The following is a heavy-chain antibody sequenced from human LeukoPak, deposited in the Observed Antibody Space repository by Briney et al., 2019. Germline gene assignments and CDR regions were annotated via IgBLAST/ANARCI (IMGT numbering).Heavy chain of an antibody. CDR1: RFTFSTYW. V-gene: IGHV3-7*01. CDR3: ARGVPYDSWSGPHYSDY. D-gene: IGHD3-3*01. CDR2: IKQDGSQE. J-gene: IGHJ4*02. Sequence: GGSLRPSCAASRFTFSTYWMKWVRQARGKGREWVAHIKQDGSQEYYVDSVKGRFTISRDSAKNSLYLQMNSLRAEDTAVYYCARGVPYDSWSGPHYSDYWGQGTLVTVYS.